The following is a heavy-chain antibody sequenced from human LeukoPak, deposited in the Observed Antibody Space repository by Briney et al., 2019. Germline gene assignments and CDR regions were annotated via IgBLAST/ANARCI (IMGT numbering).Heavy chain of an antibody. Sequence: TSETLSLTCTVSGGSISSGDYYWGWIRQPPGKGLEWIGSIYYSGSTYYNPSLKSRVTISVDTSKNQFSLKLSSVTAADTAVYYCARLEELDTAMPDAFDIWGQGTMVTVSS. J-gene: IGHJ3*02. CDR1: GGSISSGDYY. CDR2: IYYSGST. V-gene: IGHV4-39*01. D-gene: IGHD5-18*01. CDR3: ARLEELDTAMPDAFDI.